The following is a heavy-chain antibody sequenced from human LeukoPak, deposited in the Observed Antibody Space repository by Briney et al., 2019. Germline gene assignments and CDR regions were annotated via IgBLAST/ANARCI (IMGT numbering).Heavy chain of an antibody. V-gene: IGHV3-53*01. CDR3: ARRAGAYSHPYDY. Sequence: TGGSLRLSCTVSGFTVSSNSMSWVRQAPGKGLEWASFIYSGTIHYSDSVKGRFTISRDNSKNTLYLQMNSLRAEDTAVYYCARRAGAYSHPYDYWGQGTLVTVSS. D-gene: IGHD4/OR15-4a*01. CDR2: IYSGTI. J-gene: IGHJ4*02. CDR1: GFTVSSNS.